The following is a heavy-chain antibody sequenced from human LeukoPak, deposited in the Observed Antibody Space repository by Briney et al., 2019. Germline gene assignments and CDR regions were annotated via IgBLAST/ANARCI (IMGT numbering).Heavy chain of an antibody. CDR3: ARETGVPGNWYFDL. Sequence: GGSLRLSCAASGFTFSSYDMHWVRQSTKKGLEWVSGISIGGDTNYPGSVEGRFTISRENAKNSVYLQMNSLSAGDTAVYYCARETGVPGNWYFDLWGRGTLVTVSS. V-gene: IGHV3-13*01. CDR1: GFTFSSYD. J-gene: IGHJ2*01. D-gene: IGHD1-1*01. CDR2: ISIGGDT.